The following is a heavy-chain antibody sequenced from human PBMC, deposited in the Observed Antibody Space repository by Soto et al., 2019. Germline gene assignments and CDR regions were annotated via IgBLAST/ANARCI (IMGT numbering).Heavy chain of an antibody. J-gene: IGHJ5*02. CDR1: GYSFTSYW. CDR3: AAGYCTNGVCYDNWFDP. V-gene: IGHV5-51*01. Sequence: PGESLKISCKGSGYSFTSYWIGWVRQMPGKGLEWMGIIYPGDSDTRYSPSFQGQVTISADKSISTAYLQWSSLKASDTAMYYYAAGYCTNGVCYDNWFDPWGQGTLVTVSS. D-gene: IGHD2-8*01. CDR2: IYPGDSDT.